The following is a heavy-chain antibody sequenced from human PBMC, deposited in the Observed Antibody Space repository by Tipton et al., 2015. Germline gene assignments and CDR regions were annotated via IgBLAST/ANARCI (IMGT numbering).Heavy chain of an antibody. V-gene: IGHV3-73*01. CDR1: GFTFSGSS. D-gene: IGHD1/OR15-1a*01. J-gene: IGHJ4*02. Sequence: SLRLSCAGSGFTFSGSSMHWVRQASGKGLEWVGRIRSEANNYATAYAVSVKGRFTISRDDSKNMAYLQLNSLKTEDTAVYYCARWNTTLGYWGQGTLVTVSS. CDR2: IRSEANNYAT. CDR3: ARWNTTLGY.